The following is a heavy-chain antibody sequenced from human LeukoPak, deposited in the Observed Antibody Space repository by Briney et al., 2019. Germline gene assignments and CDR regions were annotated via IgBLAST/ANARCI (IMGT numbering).Heavy chain of an antibody. CDR2: MNPNSGNT. Sequence: ASVKVSCKTSGYTFNSHYVGWVRQATGQGLEWMGWMNPNSGNTGNAQKFQGRVTITRNTSISTAYMELNSLRAGDTAVYYCARGLKGGDGVGYYFDYWGQGTLVTVSS. CDR1: GYTFNSHY. CDR3: ARGLKGGDGVGYYFDY. J-gene: IGHJ4*02. V-gene: IGHV1-8*01. D-gene: IGHD2-21*01.